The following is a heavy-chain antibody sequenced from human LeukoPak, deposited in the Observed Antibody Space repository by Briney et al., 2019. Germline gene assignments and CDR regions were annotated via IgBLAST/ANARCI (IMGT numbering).Heavy chain of an antibody. D-gene: IGHD3-3*01. V-gene: IGHV4-34*01. CDR3: ARVVGVVTLYYYYYYYMDV. J-gene: IGHJ6*03. Sequence: SETLSLTCAVYGGSFSGYYWSWIRQPPGKGLEWIGEINHSGSTNYNPSLKSRVTISVDTSKNQFSLKLSSVTAADTAVYYCARVVGVVTLYYYYYYYMDVWGKGTTATVSS. CDR1: GGSFSGYY. CDR2: INHSGST.